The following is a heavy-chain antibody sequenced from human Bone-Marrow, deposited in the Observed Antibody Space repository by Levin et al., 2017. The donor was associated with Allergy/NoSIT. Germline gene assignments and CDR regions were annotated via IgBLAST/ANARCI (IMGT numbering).Heavy chain of an antibody. V-gene: IGHV1-2*06. CDR1: GYTFTGYY. D-gene: IGHD4-17*01. J-gene: IGHJ4*02. CDR2: INLNSGGT. Sequence: GESLKISCKASGYTFTGYYMHWVRQAPGQGLEWMGRINLNSGGTDYTQKFQGRVTMTRDTSISTAYMELSPLTSDDTAMYYCVRIHGDYKFIDCWGQGTLVTVSS. CDR3: VRIHGDYKFIDC.